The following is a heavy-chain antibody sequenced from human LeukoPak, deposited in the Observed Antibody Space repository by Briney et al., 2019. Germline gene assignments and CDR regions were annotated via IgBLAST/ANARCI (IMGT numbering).Heavy chain of an antibody. V-gene: IGHV3-33*01. D-gene: IGHD3-10*01. J-gene: IGHJ4*02. Sequence: PGRSLRLSCATSGFTFSDYGMHWVRQAPGKGLEWVAVIWYDGSNKYYADSVKGRFTISRDNPKNTLYLHMNSLRDEDTAFYYCARASGPFDYWGQGTLVTVSS. CDR2: IWYDGSNK. CDR1: GFTFSDYG. CDR3: ARASGPFDY.